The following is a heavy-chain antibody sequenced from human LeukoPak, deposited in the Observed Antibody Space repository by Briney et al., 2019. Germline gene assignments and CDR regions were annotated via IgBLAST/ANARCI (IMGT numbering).Heavy chain of an antibody. J-gene: IGHJ3*02. CDR1: GFTFSTYS. CDR3: ARDLSGYYYDDAFDI. V-gene: IGHV3-48*01. CDR2: ISISSGII. D-gene: IGHD3-22*01. Sequence: GGSLRLSCAASGFTFSTYSMNWVRQAPGKGLEGVSYISISSGIIYYADSVKGRFTISRDNAKNSLYLQMNSLRAEDTAVYYCARDLSGYYYDDAFDIWGQGTMVTVSS.